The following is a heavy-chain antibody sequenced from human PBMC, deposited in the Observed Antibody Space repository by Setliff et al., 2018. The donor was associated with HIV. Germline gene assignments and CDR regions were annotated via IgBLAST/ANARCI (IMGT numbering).Heavy chain of an antibody. CDR1: GFTLSSYA. CDR2: ISGGGDRT. Sequence: GGSLRLSCAASGFTLSSYAMTWVRQAPGKGLEWVSAISGGGDRTYHADSVRGRFTISRDNSQNALYLHMNSLRTEDTAVYYCAKDWGSRLSYSFYYMDVWGKGTTVTVSS. CDR3: AKDWGSRLSYSFYYMDV. D-gene: IGHD3-16*01. J-gene: IGHJ6*03. V-gene: IGHV3-23*01.